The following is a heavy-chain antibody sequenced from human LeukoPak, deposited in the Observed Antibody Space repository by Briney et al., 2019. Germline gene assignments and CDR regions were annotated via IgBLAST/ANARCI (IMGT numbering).Heavy chain of an antibody. CDR2: ISYDGSNK. V-gene: IGHV3-30*04. D-gene: IGHD1-26*01. Sequence: PGRSLRLSCAASGFTFSSYAMHWVRQAPGKGLEWVAVISYDGSNKYYADSVKGRFTISRDNSENTLYLQMNSLRAEDTAVYYCATEDLVGAPFDIWGQGTMVTVSS. CDR1: GFTFSSYA. J-gene: IGHJ3*02. CDR3: ATEDLVGAPFDI.